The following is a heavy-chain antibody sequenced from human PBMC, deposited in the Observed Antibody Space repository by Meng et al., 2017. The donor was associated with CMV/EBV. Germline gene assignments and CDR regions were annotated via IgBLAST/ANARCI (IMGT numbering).Heavy chain of an antibody. CDR1: GGTFSSYA. V-gene: IGHV1-69*05. Sequence: SVKVSCKASGGTFSSYAISWVRQAPGQGLEWMGGIIPIFGTANYAQKFQGRVTITTDESTSTAYMELSSLRSEDTAVYYCARTAYCGGDCSFAEYFQHWGQGTLVTV. CDR2: IIPIFGTA. D-gene: IGHD2-21*01. CDR3: ARTAYCGGDCSFAEYFQH. J-gene: IGHJ1*01.